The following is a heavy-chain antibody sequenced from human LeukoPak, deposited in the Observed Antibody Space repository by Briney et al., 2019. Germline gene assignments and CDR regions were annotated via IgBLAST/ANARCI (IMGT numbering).Heavy chain of an antibody. CDR1: GFTFSNAW. CDR2: IKSKTDGGTT. J-gene: IGHJ4*02. Sequence: PGGSLRLSCAASGFTFSNAWMSWVRQAPGKGLEWVGRIKSKTDGGTTEYAASVKGRFTISRDDSKSIAYLQMNSLKTEDTAVYYCTRDFAHYDFWSGYYTYYFDYWGQGTLVTVSS. V-gene: IGHV3-15*01. D-gene: IGHD3-3*01. CDR3: TRDFAHYDFWSGYYTYYFDY.